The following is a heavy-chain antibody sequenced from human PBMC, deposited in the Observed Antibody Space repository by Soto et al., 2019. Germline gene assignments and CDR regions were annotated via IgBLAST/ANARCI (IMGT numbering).Heavy chain of an antibody. CDR2: ISGGGDYT. CDR3: VEGGLGYAFDV. Sequence: EVQLLESGGGLVQPGGSLRLSCAPSGFTFSSYAMSWVRQAPGKGLEWVSAISGGGDYTYYADSVKGRFTISRDNSKNTLYLQMNSLRAEDTAIYYCVEGGLGYAFDVWVQGTMVTVSS. CDR1: GFTFSSYA. V-gene: IGHV3-23*01. J-gene: IGHJ3*01. D-gene: IGHD7-27*01.